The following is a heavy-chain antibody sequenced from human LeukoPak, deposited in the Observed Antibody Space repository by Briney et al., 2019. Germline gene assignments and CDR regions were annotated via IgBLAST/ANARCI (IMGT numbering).Heavy chain of an antibody. Sequence: GASVKVSCKAYGYNFIGYYMHWVRQAPGQGLEWMGWINPNSGDTNYAQKFQGRVTMTRDTSITTAYMEVSRLRSDDTAVYYCVRDGNFDYWGQGTLVTVSS. CDR1: GYNFIGYY. V-gene: IGHV1-2*02. CDR3: VRDGNFDY. CDR2: INPNSGDT. D-gene: IGHD1-14*01. J-gene: IGHJ4*02.